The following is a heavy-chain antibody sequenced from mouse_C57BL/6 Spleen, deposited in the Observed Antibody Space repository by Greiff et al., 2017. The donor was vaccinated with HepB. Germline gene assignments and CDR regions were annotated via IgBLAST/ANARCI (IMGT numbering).Heavy chain of an antibody. D-gene: IGHD2-4*01. J-gene: IGHJ2*01. CDR1: GYTFTNYW. Sequence: VKLQESGAELVRPGTSVKMSCKASGYTFTNYWIGWAKQRPGHGLEWIGDIYPGGGYTNYNEKFKGKATLTADKSSSTAYMQFSSLTSEDSAIYYCARENYDYDGHYFDYWGQGTTLTVSS. CDR3: ARENYDYDGHYFDY. V-gene: IGHV1-63*01. CDR2: IYPGGGYT.